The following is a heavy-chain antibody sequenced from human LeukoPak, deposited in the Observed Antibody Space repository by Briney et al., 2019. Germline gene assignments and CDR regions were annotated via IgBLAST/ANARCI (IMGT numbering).Heavy chain of an antibody. Sequence: GGSLRLSCAASGFTFSSYAMSWVRQAPGKGLEWVSAISGSGGSTYYADSVKGRFTISRDNSKNTLYLQMNSLRAEDTAVYYCAKDPISPYYYYYMDVWGKGTTVIVSS. J-gene: IGHJ6*03. CDR3: AKDPISPYYYYYMDV. CDR2: ISGSGGST. CDR1: GFTFSSYA. V-gene: IGHV3-23*01.